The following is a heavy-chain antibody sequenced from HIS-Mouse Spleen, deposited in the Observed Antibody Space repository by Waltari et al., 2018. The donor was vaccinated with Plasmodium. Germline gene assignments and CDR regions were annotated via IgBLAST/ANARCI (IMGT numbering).Heavy chain of an antibody. CDR1: GGSFSGYY. V-gene: IGHV4-34*01. CDR2: INHSGST. Sequence: QVQLQQWGAGLLKPSETLSLTCAVYGGSFSGYYWSWIRQPPGKGLEWIGEINHSGSTNYNPARKGRVTISVETSKNQFSRKRSSVTAADTAVYYCARGRRIVVVTAPRGFFDYWGQGTLVTVSS. D-gene: IGHD2-21*02. J-gene: IGHJ4*02. CDR3: ARGRRIVVVTAPRGFFDY.